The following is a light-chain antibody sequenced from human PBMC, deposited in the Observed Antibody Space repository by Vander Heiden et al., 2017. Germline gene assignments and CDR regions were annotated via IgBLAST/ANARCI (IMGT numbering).Light chain of an antibody. CDR1: SSNIGSNT. V-gene: IGLV1-44*01. Sequence: QSVLTQPPSASATPGQRVTISGSGSSSNIGSNTVNWYQQLPGTAPKLLIYSNNQRPSGVPDRFSGSKSGTSASLAISGLQSEDEADYYCAAWDDSLNGRGVFGGGTKLTVL. CDR2: SNN. J-gene: IGLJ3*02. CDR3: AAWDDSLNGRGV.